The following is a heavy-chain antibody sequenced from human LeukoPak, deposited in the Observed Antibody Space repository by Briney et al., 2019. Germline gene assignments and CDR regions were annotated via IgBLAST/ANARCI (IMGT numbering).Heavy chain of an antibody. J-gene: IGHJ5*02. CDR2: FYNSGST. V-gene: IGHV4-4*07. CDR1: GGSISSHY. CDR3: ARGFGDWGLSWFDP. D-gene: IGHD3-10*01. Sequence: SETLSLTCTVSGGSISSHYWTWIRQPAGKGLEWIGRFYNSGSTNYNPSLESRVTISVDTSKNQFSLKLTSVTAADTAVYYCARGFGDWGLSWFDPWGQGTLVTVSS.